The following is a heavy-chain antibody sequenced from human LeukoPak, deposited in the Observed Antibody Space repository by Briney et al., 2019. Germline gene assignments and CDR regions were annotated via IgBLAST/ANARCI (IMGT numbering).Heavy chain of an antibody. Sequence: GASVKVSCKASGYTFTGYYMHWVRQAPGQGLEWMGWINPNSGGTNYAQKFQGWVTMTRDTSISTAYMELSRLRSDDTAVYYCARGQRGDSSGYYFDYWGQGTLVTVSS. D-gene: IGHD3-22*01. CDR3: ARGQRGDSSGYYFDY. V-gene: IGHV1-2*04. CDR2: INPNSGGT. J-gene: IGHJ4*02. CDR1: GYTFTGYY.